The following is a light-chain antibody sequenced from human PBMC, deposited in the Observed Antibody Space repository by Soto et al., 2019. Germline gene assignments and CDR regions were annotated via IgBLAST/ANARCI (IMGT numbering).Light chain of an antibody. Sequence: QSALTQPASVSGSPGQSITISCTGTSSDVGGYNYVSWYQQHPGKAPKLIIYEVGERPSGASNRFSGSKSGNTASLTISGLQAEDEAYYYCGSDAGGSRVFGTGTKVTVL. CDR1: SSDVGGYNY. V-gene: IGLV2-23*02. J-gene: IGLJ1*01. CDR3: GSDAGGSRV. CDR2: EVG.